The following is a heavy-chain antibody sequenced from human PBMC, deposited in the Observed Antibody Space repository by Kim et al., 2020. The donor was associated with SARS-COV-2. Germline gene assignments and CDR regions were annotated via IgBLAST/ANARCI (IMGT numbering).Heavy chain of an antibody. J-gene: IGHJ4*02. Sequence: SETLSLTCAVYGGSFSGYYWSWIRQPPGKGLEWIGEINHSGSTNYNPSLNSRVTISVDTSKNQFSLKLSSVTAADTAVYYCARGPSLYYGINYFDYWGQGTLVTVSS. CDR1: GGSFSGYY. CDR2: INHSGST. CDR3: ARGPSLYYGINYFDY. D-gene: IGHD3-10*01. V-gene: IGHV4-34*01.